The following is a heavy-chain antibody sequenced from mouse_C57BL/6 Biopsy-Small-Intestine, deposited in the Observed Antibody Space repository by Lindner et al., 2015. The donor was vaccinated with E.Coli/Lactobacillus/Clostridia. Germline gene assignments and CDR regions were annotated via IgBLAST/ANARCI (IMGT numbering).Heavy chain of an antibody. D-gene: IGHD2-1*01. V-gene: IGHV1-7*01. CDR1: GYTFSSYW. Sequence: VQLQESGAELAKPGASVKMSCKASGYTFSSYWIHWIKQRPGQGLEWIGYINPRSGYTEYNQKFKDKATLTADKSSSTAYMQLSSLTSEDSAVFYCARVLRWSFDYWGQGHHSHSLL. CDR2: INPRSGYT. CDR3: ARVLRWSFDY. J-gene: IGHJ2*01.